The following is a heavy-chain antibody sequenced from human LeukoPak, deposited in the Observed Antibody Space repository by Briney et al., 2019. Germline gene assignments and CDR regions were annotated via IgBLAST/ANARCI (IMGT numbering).Heavy chain of an antibody. CDR1: GYTFTGYA. CDR3: ARDSGSTYYYDSSGYYDY. CDR2: INPNSGGK. V-gene: IGHV1-2*02. D-gene: IGHD3-22*01. J-gene: IGHJ4*02. Sequence: ASVKVSCKASGYTFTGYAMNWVRQAPGQGLEWMGWINPNSGGKTYEQKFQGMVTMTRDTSISTAYKERSRRRSDDTAWYSGARDSGSTYYYDSSGYYDYWGQGTLVTVSS.